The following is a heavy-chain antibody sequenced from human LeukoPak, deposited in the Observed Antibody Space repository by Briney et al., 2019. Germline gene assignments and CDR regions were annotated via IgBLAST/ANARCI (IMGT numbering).Heavy chain of an antibody. J-gene: IGHJ6*03. V-gene: IGHV1-69*05. Sequence: SVKVSCKASGGTFSSYAISWVRQAPGQGLEWMGGIIPIFGTANYAQKFQGRVTITTDESTSTAYMELSSLRSEDTAVYYCARDGSNTAYYYYMDVWGKGITVTVSS. CDR1: GGTFSSYA. D-gene: IGHD4-11*01. CDR3: ARDGSNTAYYYYMDV. CDR2: IIPIFGTA.